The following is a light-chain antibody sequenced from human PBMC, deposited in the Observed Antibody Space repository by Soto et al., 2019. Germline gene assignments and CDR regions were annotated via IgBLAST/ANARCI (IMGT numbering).Light chain of an antibody. CDR3: QQYNDWPPIT. CDR1: QSVGNN. CDR2: YAS. J-gene: IGKJ5*01. V-gene: IGKV3-15*01. Sequence: EILMTQSPATLSVSPGERATLSCWASQSVGNNLAWYQQKPGQTPRLLIYYASTRATGIPARFSGSGSGTEFPLTISSLQSEDFALYYCQQYNDWPPITFGQGTRLEIK.